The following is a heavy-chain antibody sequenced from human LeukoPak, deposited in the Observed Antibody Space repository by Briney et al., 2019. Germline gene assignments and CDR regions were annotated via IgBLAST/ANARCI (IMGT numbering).Heavy chain of an antibody. CDR1: GGSIGSYY. Sequence: PSETLSLTCTVSGGSIGSYYWSWIRQPPGKGLEWIGYIYYSGSTNYNPSLKSRVTISVDTSKNQFSLKLSSVTAADTAVYYCARAPPDYYGMDVWGQGTTVTVSS. J-gene: IGHJ6*02. V-gene: IGHV4-59*01. CDR3: ARAPPDYYGMDV. CDR2: IYYSGST.